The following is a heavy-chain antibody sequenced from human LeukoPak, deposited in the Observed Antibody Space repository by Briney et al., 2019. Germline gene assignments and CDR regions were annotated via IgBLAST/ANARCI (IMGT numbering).Heavy chain of an antibody. J-gene: IGHJ4*02. D-gene: IGHD1-26*01. CDR2: IIPILGIA. Sequence: XWVRQAXGXGVEWMGRIIPILGIANYAQKFQGRVTITADKSTSTAYMELSSLRSEDTAVYYCARVGRADLDYWGQGTLVTVSS. V-gene: IGHV1-69*04. CDR3: ARVGRADLDY.